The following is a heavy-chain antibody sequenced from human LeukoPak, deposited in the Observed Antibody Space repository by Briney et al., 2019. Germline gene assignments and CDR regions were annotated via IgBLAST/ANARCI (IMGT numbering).Heavy chain of an antibody. CDR2: IIGSDGST. J-gene: IGHJ4*02. CDR1: GFIFSTNA. V-gene: IGHV3-23*01. Sequence: GGSLRLSCAASGFIFSTNAMSWVRQAPGKGLEWVSSIIGSDGSTYYADSVKGRFTISRDNSKNTLYLQINSLRAEDTAVYYCAKVVWGNFRYLDYWGQGALVTVSS. D-gene: IGHD3-16*02. CDR3: AKVVWGNFRYLDY.